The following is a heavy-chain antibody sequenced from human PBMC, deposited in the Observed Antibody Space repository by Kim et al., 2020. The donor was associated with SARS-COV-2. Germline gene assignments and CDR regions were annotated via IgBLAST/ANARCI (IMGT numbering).Heavy chain of an antibody. CDR2: AGTVRDT. Sequence: GGSLRLSCAASGFTLSAYDMHWVRQVAGKGLEWVSAAGTVRDTYYPDSVKGRFIIARDDHNNSLSLHITSLTVDDSAVYYCARLNYQDVLALWGQGIRVT. J-gene: IGHJ4*02. CDR3: ARLNYQDVLAL. CDR1: GFTLSAYD. V-gene: IGHV3-13*01. D-gene: IGHD1-7*01.